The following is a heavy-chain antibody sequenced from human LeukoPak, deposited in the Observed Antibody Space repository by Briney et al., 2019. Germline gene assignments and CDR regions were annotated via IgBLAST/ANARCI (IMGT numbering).Heavy chain of an antibody. J-gene: IGHJ4*02. CDR3: ARDYGMYYDIPSPFFEY. V-gene: IGHV3-11*01. D-gene: IGHD3-9*01. CDR2: ISSSGSTI. CDR1: GGSFSDYY. Sequence: LSLTCAVYGGSFSDYYMSWIRQAPGKGLEWVSYISSSGSTIYYADSVKGRFTISRDNAKNSLYLQMNSLRAEDTAVYYCARDYGMYYDIPSPFFEYWGQGTLVTVSS.